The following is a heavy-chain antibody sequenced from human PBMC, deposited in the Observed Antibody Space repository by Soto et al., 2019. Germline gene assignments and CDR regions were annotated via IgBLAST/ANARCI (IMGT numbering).Heavy chain of an antibody. J-gene: IGHJ3*02. CDR1: GGSFSGYY. CDR2: INHSGST. D-gene: IGHD2-2*01. V-gene: IGHV4-34*01. CDR3: ARGRLGYCSSTRCYGSPHDAFYI. Sequence: QVQLQQWGAGLLKPSETLSLTCAVYGGSFSGYYWSWIRQPPGKGTEWIGEINHSGSTNYNPSLKSRGTISVDTSKHHFPRQRRFVTAAASAEYYCARGRLGYCSSTRCYGSPHDAFYIWGQGTIGTRSS.